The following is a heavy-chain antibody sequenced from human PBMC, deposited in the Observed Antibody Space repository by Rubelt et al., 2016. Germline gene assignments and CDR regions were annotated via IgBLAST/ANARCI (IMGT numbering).Heavy chain of an antibody. D-gene: IGHD3-3*01. J-gene: IGHJ5*02. V-gene: IGHV1-46*01. CDR2: INLSGGST. CDR1: GYTFTSYY. CDR3: ARSPRYDFEDNWFDP. Sequence: QVQLVQSGAEVKKPGASVKVSCKASGYTFTSYYMHWVRQAPGQGLEWMGIINLSGGSTSYAQKFQGRVTMTRDTSTSTVYMELSSLRSEDTAVYYCARSPRYDFEDNWFDPWGQGTLVTVSS.